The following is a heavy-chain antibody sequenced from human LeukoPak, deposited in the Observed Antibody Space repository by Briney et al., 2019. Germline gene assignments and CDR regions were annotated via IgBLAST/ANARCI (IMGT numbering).Heavy chain of an antibody. CDR2: IWYDGSNK. J-gene: IGHJ4*02. V-gene: IGHV3-33*01. Sequence: PGGSLRLSCAASGFTFSSYGMHWVRQAPGKGLEWVAVIWYDGSNKYYADSVKGRFTISRDNTKNTLYLQMNSLRAEDTAVYYCARVGPIAAPRPAYFDYWGQGTLVTVSS. D-gene: IGHD6-13*01. CDR1: GFTFSSYG. CDR3: ARVGPIAAPRPAYFDY.